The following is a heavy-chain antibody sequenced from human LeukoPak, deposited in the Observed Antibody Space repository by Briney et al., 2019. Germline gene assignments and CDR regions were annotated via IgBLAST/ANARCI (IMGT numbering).Heavy chain of an antibody. CDR2: MYTSGST. J-gene: IGHJ4*02. CDR3: ARGRRWIQLWSYFDY. CDR1: GGSITSYY. V-gene: IGHV4-4*07. D-gene: IGHD5-18*01. Sequence: PSETLSLTCTVSGGSITSYYWSWIRQPAGKGLEWIGRMYTSGSTNYNPSLKSRVTMSVDTSKNQFSLKLSSVTAADTAVYYCARGRRWIQLWSYFDYWGQGTLVTVSS.